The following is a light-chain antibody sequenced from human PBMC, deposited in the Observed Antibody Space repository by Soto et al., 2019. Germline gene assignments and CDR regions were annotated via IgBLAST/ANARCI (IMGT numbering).Light chain of an antibody. CDR3: QHYTSWQLT. Sequence: EFVLTQSPGTLSLSPGERATLSCRASQTVRNNYLAWYQQKPGQAPRLLIYDASSRATGIPDRFSGGGSGTDFTLTISRLELEDFAVYYCQHYTSWQLTLGGGTKVDIQ. CDR2: DAS. J-gene: IGKJ4*01. V-gene: IGKV3-20*01. CDR1: QTVRNNY.